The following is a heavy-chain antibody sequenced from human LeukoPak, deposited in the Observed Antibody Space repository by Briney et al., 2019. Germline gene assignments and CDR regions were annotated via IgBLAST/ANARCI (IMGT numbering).Heavy chain of an antibody. V-gene: IGHV3-33*06. CDR2: IWYDGNNK. Sequence: QPGRSLRLSCAASGFTFSTYGMNWVRQAPGKGLEWVAIIWYDGNNKYYADSVKGRFTISRDNSKNTLYLQRNSLRADDTAVVYCAKSFANQHWSFHLWGRGTLVTASS. CDR1: GFTFSTYG. CDR3: AKSFANQHWSFHL. J-gene: IGHJ2*01. D-gene: IGHD4/OR15-4a*01.